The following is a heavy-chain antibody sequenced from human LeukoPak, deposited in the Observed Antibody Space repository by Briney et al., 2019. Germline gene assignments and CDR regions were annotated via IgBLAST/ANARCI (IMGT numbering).Heavy chain of an antibody. V-gene: IGHV3-49*04. D-gene: IGHD3-16*01. J-gene: IGHJ6*03. CDR2: IRTEAYDGAT. CDR3: TRTFGYYYFYMDV. CDR1: GFTFGDYA. Sequence: PGGSLRLSCAASGFTFGDYAMSRVRQAPGKGLEWVGFIRTEAYDGATDYGASVKGRFTISRDDSKNIAYLQMNSLNTEDTAVYYCTRTFGYYYFYMDVWGKGTTVIVSS.